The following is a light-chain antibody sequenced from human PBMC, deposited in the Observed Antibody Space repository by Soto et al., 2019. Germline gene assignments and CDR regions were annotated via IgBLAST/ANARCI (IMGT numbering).Light chain of an antibody. V-gene: IGKV1-9*01. CDR3: QQFNSYPPWT. CDR1: QGISTY. Sequence: DIQLTQSPSFLSASVGDRFTITCRASQGISTYLAWYQQKPGKAPKLLIYAASTLQSGVPSRFSGSGSGTEFTLTISSLQPEDFATYYCQQFNSYPPWTFGQGTKGDIK. J-gene: IGKJ1*01. CDR2: AAS.